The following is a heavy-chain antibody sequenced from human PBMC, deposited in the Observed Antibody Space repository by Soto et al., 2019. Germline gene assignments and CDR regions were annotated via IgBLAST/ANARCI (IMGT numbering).Heavy chain of an antibody. J-gene: IGHJ5*02. D-gene: IGHD2-2*02. CDR1: GYTFTGYY. CDR2: INPNSGGT. Sequence: ASVKVSCKASGYTFTGYYMHWVRQAPGQGLEWMGWINPNSGGTNYAQKFQGRVTMTWDTSISTAYMELSRLRSDDTAVYYCARDHRYCSSTSCYTGPNWFDPWGQGTLVTVSS. V-gene: IGHV1-2*02. CDR3: ARDHRYCSSTSCYTGPNWFDP.